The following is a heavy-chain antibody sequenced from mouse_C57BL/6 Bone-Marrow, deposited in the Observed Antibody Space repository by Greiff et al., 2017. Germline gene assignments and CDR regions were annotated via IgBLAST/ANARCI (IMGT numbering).Heavy chain of an antibody. CDR1: GYTFTSYT. D-gene: IGHD1-1*01. V-gene: IGHV1-4*01. Sequence: VQLQQSGAELARPGASVKMSCKASGYTFTSYTVHWVKQRPGQGLEWIGYINPSSGYTKYNQKFKDKATLTADKSSSTAYMQLSSLTSEDSAVYYCARYYYGRGDYWGQGTTLTVSS. CDR3: ARYYYGRGDY. CDR2: INPSSGYT. J-gene: IGHJ2*01.